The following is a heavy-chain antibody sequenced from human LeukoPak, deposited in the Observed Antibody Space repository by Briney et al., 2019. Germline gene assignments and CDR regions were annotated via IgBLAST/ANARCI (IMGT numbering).Heavy chain of an antibody. D-gene: IGHD3-9*01. Sequence: PSETLSLTCTVSGGSIRSSYYYWSWIRQPPGKGLEWIGEINHSGSTNYNPSLKSRVTISVDTSKNQFSLKLSSVTAADTAVYYCARGPVSTDNGLLRYFDWLPIQPYFDYWGQGTLVTVSS. CDR3: ARGPVSTDNGLLRYFDWLPIQPYFDY. CDR2: INHSGST. CDR1: GGSIRSSYYY. V-gene: IGHV4-39*07. J-gene: IGHJ4*02.